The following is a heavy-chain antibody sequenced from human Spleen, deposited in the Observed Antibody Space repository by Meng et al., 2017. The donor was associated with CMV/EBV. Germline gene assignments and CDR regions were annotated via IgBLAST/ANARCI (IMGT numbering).Heavy chain of an antibody. D-gene: IGHD3-10*01. CDR2: IYHSGIT. J-gene: IGHJ4*02. V-gene: IGHV4-38-2*02. Sequence: GSLRLSCTVSGYSISSGYYWGWIRQPPGKGLEWIGSIYHSGITFYNPSLKSRITISVDTSKNFFSLNLSSVTAADTAVYYCAKTQLLWFGKSVVWGQGTLVTVS. CDR1: GYSISSGYY. CDR3: AKTQLLWFGKSVV.